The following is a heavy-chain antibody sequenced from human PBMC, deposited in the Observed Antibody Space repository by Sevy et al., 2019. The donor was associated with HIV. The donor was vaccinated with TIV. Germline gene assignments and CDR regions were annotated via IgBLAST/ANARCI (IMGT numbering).Heavy chain of an antibody. J-gene: IGHJ5*02. CDR3: TRAPPVRSGDDSLNWFDP. Sequence: SETLSLTCTVSGGSISAYYWSWIRQPPGKALEYIGYIYHTGSTNYNPSLENRVTMSVDTSKNQFSLKLNSVTAADTAVYYCTRAPPVRSGDDSLNWFDPWGQGTLVTVSS. V-gene: IGHV4-59*01. CDR1: GGSISAYY. D-gene: IGHD5-12*01. CDR2: IYHTGST.